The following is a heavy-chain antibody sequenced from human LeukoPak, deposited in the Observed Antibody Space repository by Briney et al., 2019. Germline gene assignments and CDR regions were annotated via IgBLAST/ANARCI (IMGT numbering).Heavy chain of an antibody. J-gene: IGHJ4*02. CDR1: GFTFSSFW. D-gene: IGHD3-10*01. Sequence: GGSLRLSCAASGFTFSSFWMSWVRQSPGKGLEWVANIKPDGSEKYFMDSVKGRFTISRDNAKNALYLEMNSLRAEDTAEYFCARERMYSGSGSTYPYYDYWGQGTLVTVSS. V-gene: IGHV3-7*01. CDR3: ARERMYSGSGSTYPYYDY. CDR2: IKPDGSEK.